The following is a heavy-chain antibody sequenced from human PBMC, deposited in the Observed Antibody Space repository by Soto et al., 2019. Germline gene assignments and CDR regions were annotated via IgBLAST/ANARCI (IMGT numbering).Heavy chain of an antibody. V-gene: IGHV2-5*02. Sequence: QIPLKESGPTLVKPTQTLTLTCTFSGFSLSSTRVAVGWIRQPPGKDLEWLALIYWDDDKRYSPFLKSRLTITKDTPKKQVVLTMTNMDPVDTATYYCAHSVVAGLGYYFDYWGQGTLVTVSS. CDR1: GFSLSSTRVA. CDR3: AHSVVAGLGYYFDY. D-gene: IGHD6-19*01. CDR2: IYWDDDK. J-gene: IGHJ4*02.